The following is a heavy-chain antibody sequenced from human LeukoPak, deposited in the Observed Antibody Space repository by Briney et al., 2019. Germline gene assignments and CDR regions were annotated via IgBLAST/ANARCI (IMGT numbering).Heavy chain of an antibody. D-gene: IGHD2-21*01. CDR2: ISGSGGST. CDR1: GFTFSSYA. J-gene: IGHJ4*02. V-gene: IGHV3-23*01. Sequence: PGGSLRLSCAASGFTFSSYAMSWVRQAPGKGLEWVSAISGSGGSTYYADSVKGRFTISRDNSKNMLYLQMNSLRAEDTAVYYCAKDKLAYCGGDCPFDYWGQGTLVTVSS. CDR3: AKDKLAYCGGDCPFDY.